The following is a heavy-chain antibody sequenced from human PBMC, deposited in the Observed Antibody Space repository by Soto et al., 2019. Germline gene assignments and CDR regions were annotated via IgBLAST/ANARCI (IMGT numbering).Heavy chain of an antibody. CDR2: INHSGST. V-gene: IGHV4-34*01. D-gene: IGHD3-10*01. CDR1: GGSFSGYY. Sequence: SETLSLTCAVYGGSFSGYYWSWIRQPPGKGLEWVGEINHSGSTNYNPSLKSQVTISVDTSKNQFSLKLSSVTAADKAVYYCARGRITMVRGVIISSNYYYYCMDVWGQGTTVTVSS. J-gene: IGHJ6*02. CDR3: ARGRITMVRGVIISSNYYYYCMDV.